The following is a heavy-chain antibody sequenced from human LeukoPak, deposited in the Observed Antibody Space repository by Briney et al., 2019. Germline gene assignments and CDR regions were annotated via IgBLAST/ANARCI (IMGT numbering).Heavy chain of an antibody. CDR3: AKDSWVAAADY. D-gene: IGHD6-13*01. V-gene: IGHV3-30*04. Sequence: GGSLRLSCAASGFTFSSYAMHWVRQAPGKGLEWVAVISYDGSNKYYADSVKGRFTISRDNSKNTLYLQMNSLRAEDTAVYYCAKDSWVAAADYWGQGTLVTVSS. J-gene: IGHJ4*02. CDR2: ISYDGSNK. CDR1: GFTFSSYA.